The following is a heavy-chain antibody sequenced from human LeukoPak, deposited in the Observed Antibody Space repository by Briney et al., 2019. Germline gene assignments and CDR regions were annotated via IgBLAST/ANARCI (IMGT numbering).Heavy chain of an antibody. D-gene: IGHD3-10*01. CDR1: GGSISSGGYY. V-gene: IGHV4-31*03. CDR2: IYYSGST. CDR3: ARDSITMVRGVIISWFDP. Sequence: TLSLTCTVSGGSISSGGYYWSWIRQHPGKGLEWIGYIYYSGSTYYNPSLKSRVTISVDTSKNQFSLKLSSVTAADTAVYYCARDSITMVRGVIISWFDPWGQGTLVTVSS. J-gene: IGHJ5*02.